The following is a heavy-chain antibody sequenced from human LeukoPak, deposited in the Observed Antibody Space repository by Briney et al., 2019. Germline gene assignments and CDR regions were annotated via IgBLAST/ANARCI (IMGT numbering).Heavy chain of an antibody. D-gene: IGHD5-18*01. CDR1: GFTFGDYA. CDR2: IRSKAYGGTT. CDR3: TSNPVYSYGSLDAFDM. Sequence: QSGGSLRLSCTASGFTFGDYAMSWFRQAPGKGLEWVGFIRSKAYGGTTEYAASVKGRFTISRDDSKRIAYLQMNSLKTEDTAVYYCTSNPVYSYGSLDAFDMWGQGAMVTVSS. J-gene: IGHJ3*02. V-gene: IGHV3-49*03.